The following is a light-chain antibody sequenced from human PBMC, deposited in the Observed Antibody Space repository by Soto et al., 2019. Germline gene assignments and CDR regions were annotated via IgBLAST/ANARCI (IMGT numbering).Light chain of an antibody. CDR1: QSVDNY. CDR3: QQRREWPRT. CDR2: AAS. Sequence: EIVLTQSPATLSLSPGERATLSCRASQSVDNYLAWYQQKPGQAPRLLIYAASIRATGIPARFSGSVSGTAFTLTISSLEPEDFAVYYCQQRREWPRTFGQGTKLEI. J-gene: IGKJ2*02. V-gene: IGKV3-11*01.